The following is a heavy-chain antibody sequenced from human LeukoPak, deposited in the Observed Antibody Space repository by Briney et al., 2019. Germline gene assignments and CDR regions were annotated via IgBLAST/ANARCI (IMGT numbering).Heavy chain of an antibody. CDR1: GYTLTELS. Sequence: ASVKVSCKVSGYTLTELSMHWVRQAPGKGLEWMGGFDPEDGETIYAQKFQGRVTMTEDTSTNTAYMELSSLRSEDTAVYYCATDLLCSSTSCYEYWGQGTLVTVSS. V-gene: IGHV1-24*01. J-gene: IGHJ4*02. CDR3: ATDLLCSSTSCYEY. D-gene: IGHD2-2*01. CDR2: FDPEDGET.